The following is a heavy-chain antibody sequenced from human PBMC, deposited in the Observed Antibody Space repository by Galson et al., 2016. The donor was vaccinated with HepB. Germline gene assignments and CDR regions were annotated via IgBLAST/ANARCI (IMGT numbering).Heavy chain of an antibody. CDR1: GFAFRNFA. Sequence: SLRLSCAASGFAFRNFAMSWVRQAPGNGLQWVSTVSGVDGGTYYAASVKGRFTISRDDSRDTLYLQMNSLSVEDTAVYYCAKEYTTPWGAFGSWGQGTLVAVS. D-gene: IGHD3-16*01. CDR3: AKEYTTPWGAFGS. V-gene: IGHV3-23*01. CDR2: VSGVDGGT. J-gene: IGHJ4*02.